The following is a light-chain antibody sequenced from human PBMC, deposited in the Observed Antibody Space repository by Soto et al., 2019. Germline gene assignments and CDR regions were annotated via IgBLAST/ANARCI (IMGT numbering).Light chain of an antibody. CDR2: DTS. Sequence: EIVLTQSPATLSLSPGERATLSCRASQSVSSYLTWYQQKPGQPPRLLMYDTSNRASGIPARFSGSGSGTDFTLTISSLEPVDFAVYYCQQYGSSGTFGQGTKVEIK. V-gene: IGKV3-11*01. CDR1: QSVSSY. J-gene: IGKJ1*01. CDR3: QQYGSSGT.